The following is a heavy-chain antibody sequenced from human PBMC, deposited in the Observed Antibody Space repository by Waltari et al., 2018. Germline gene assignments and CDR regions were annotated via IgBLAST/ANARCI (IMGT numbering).Heavy chain of an antibody. Sequence: QVQLVESGGGVVQPGRSLRLSCAASGFRFRNVGMRWVRQAPGKGREWVAIISHDGSDKHYADSVKGRFTISRDNSKNTLYLQMINLRPEDTATYYCAKACSGGTFCYYIDHWGQGTLVTVSS. CDR3: AKACSGGTFCYYIDH. CDR1: GFRFRNVG. J-gene: IGHJ4*02. V-gene: IGHV3-30*18. D-gene: IGHD2-15*01. CDR2: ISHDGSDK.